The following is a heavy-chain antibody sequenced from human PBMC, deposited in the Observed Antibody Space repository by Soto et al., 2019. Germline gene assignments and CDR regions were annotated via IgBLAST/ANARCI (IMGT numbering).Heavy chain of an antibody. CDR1: GFTFSSYG. CDR2: ISYDGSNK. CDR3: AKDLGWYCSSTSCIDPIYYYYYGMDV. Sequence: LRLSCAASGFTFSSYGMHWVRQAPGKGLEWVAVISYDGSNKYYADSVKGRFTISRDNSKNTLYLQMNSLRAEDTAVYYCAKDLGWYCSSTSCIDPIYYYYYGMDVWGQGTTVTVSS. J-gene: IGHJ6*02. V-gene: IGHV3-30*18. D-gene: IGHD2-2*01.